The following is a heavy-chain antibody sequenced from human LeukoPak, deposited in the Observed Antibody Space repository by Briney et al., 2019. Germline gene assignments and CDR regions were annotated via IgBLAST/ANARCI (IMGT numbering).Heavy chain of an antibody. CDR3: AKVYRIGPPYYFDY. J-gene: IGHJ4*02. V-gene: IGHV3-53*01. CDR2: IYSGGST. D-gene: IGHD2-15*01. Sequence: GGSLRLSCAASGFTVSSNYMSWVRQAPGKGLEWVSVIYSGGSTYYADSVKGRFTISRDNSKNTLYLQMNSLRAEDTAVYYCAKVYRIGPPYYFDYWGQGTLVTVSS. CDR1: GFTVSSNY.